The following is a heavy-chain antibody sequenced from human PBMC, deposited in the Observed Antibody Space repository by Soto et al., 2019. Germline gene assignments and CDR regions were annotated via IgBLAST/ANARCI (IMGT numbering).Heavy chain of an antibody. CDR2: ISSSSTTI. J-gene: IGHJ3*01. V-gene: IGHV3-48*02. Sequence: EVQLTESGGGLVQPGGSLRLSFTASGFTFSNYAMNWVRQAPGKGLEWVSYISSSSTTIYYADSVKGRFTISRDNAKNSLYLQMTSLREEDTAMYYCSSRGGNYASGGQRVDVWGPGTKVTVSS. CDR3: SSRGGNYASGGQRVDV. CDR1: GFTFSNYA. D-gene: IGHD2-15*01.